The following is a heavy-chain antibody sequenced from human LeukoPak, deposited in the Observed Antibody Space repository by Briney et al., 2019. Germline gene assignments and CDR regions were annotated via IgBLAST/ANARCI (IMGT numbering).Heavy chain of an antibody. V-gene: IGHV3-48*04. CDR3: ARAWGSDYDLNY. D-gene: IGHD5-12*01. J-gene: IGHJ4*02. CDR2: ISVSSSTI. CDR1: GFTFSSYS. Sequence: GGSARLFCAASGFTFSSYSMNWVRQAPGKGLEWVSYISVSSSTIYYADSVKGRFTISRDNAKNSLYLQMNNLRAEDTAVYYCARAWGSDYDLNYWGQGTLVTVSS.